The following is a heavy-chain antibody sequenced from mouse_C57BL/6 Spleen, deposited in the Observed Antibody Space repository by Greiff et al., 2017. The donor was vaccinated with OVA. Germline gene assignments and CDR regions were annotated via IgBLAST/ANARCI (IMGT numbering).Heavy chain of an antibody. J-gene: IGHJ4*01. CDR3: ARYPYSLGAMDY. Sequence: QVQLQQSGPELVKPGASVKISCKASGYAFSSSWMNWVKQRPGKGLEWIGRIYPGDGDTNYNGKFKGKATLTADKSSSTAYMQLSSLTSEDSAVYFCARYPYSLGAMDYWGQGTSVTVSS. V-gene: IGHV1-82*01. CDR2: IYPGDGDT. D-gene: IGHD2-10*01. CDR1: GYAFSSSW.